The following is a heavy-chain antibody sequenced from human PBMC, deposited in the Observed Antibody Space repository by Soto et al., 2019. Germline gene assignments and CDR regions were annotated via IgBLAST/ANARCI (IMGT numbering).Heavy chain of an antibody. Sequence: GASVKVSCKASGYTFSNFAMHWVRQAPGQRLEWMGWINAGNWNTKYSQKFQGRVTITRDTSASTAYMELSSLRSEDTAVYYCARGFIYDSSGYYFDYRGQGTLVTVSS. V-gene: IGHV1-3*01. CDR2: INAGNWNT. J-gene: IGHJ4*02. CDR3: ARGFIYDSSGYYFDY. CDR1: GYTFSNFA. D-gene: IGHD3-22*01.